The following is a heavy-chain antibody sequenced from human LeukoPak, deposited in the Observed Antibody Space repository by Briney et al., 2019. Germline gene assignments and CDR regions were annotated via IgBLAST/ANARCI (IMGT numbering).Heavy chain of an antibody. V-gene: IGHV3-21*06. Sequence: GRSLRLSCAAFGFTFSSYTMNWVRQAPGKGLEWVSSISSSGSYIYYADSLKGRFTISRDNAKNSLYLQMNSLRAEDTAVYYCARPGYSGYIIGYYFDYWGQGTLVTVSS. D-gene: IGHD5-12*01. CDR2: ISSSGSYI. CDR1: GFTFSSYT. J-gene: IGHJ4*02. CDR3: ARPGYSGYIIGYYFDY.